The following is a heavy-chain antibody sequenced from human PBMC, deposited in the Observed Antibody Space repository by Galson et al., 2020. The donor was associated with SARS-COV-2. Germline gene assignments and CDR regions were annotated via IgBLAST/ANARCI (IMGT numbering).Heavy chain of an antibody. Sequence: TGGSLRLSCAASGFTFSSYAMHWVRQAPGKGLEWVAVIAYAGSNKYYADSVKGRFTISRDNSKNTLYLQMNSLRAEDTAVYYCASSRYYYDSSGSLDYWGQGTLVTVSS. V-gene: IGHV3-30-3*01. J-gene: IGHJ4*02. D-gene: IGHD3-22*01. CDR1: GFTFSSYA. CDR3: ASSRYYYDSSGSLDY. CDR2: IAYAGSNK.